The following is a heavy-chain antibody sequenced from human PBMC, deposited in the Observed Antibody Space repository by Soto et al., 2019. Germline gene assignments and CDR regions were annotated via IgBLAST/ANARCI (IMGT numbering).Heavy chain of an antibody. J-gene: IGHJ6*03. CDR2: MNPNSGNT. Sequence: ASVKVSCKASGYTFTSYDINWVRQATGQGLEWMGWMNPNSGNTGYAQKFQGRVTMTRNTSISTAYMELSSLRSEDTAVYYCARVGFYDFWSDYLYYYYYMDVWGKGTTVTVSS. D-gene: IGHD3-3*01. V-gene: IGHV1-8*01. CDR1: GYTFTSYD. CDR3: ARVGFYDFWSDYLYYYYYMDV.